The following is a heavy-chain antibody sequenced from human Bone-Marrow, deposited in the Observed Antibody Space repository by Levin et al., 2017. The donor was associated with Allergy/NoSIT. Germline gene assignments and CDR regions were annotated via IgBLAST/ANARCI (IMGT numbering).Heavy chain of an antibody. D-gene: IGHD5-24*01. CDR3: AREDGYVFDY. J-gene: IGHJ4*02. CDR2: IYYSGNT. Sequence: KASETLSLTCSLSGGSISTGGFHWSWVRQRPGKGLEWIGYIYYSGNTYYNPSLQSRLSISIDTSKNQFSLRLTSATAADTAVYYCAREDGYVFDYWGQGTLVTVSS. V-gene: IGHV4-31*03. CDR1: GGSISTGGFH.